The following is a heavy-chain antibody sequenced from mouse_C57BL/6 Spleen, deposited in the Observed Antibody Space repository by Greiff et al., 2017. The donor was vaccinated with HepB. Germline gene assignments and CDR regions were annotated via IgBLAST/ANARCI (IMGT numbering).Heavy chain of an antibody. CDR2: IYPGSGST. CDR3: ARFHYGSSYYFDY. CDR1: GYTFTSYW. J-gene: IGHJ2*01. Sequence: VQLQQPGAELVKPGASVKMSCKASGYTFTSYWITWVKQRPGQCLEWIGDIYPGSGSTNYNEKFKSKATLTVDTSSSTAYMQLSSLTSEDSAVYYCARFHYGSSYYFDYWGQGTTLTVSS. V-gene: IGHV1-55*01. D-gene: IGHD1-1*01.